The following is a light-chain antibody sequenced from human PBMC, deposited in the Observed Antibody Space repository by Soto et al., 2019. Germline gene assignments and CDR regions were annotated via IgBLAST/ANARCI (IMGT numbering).Light chain of an antibody. Sequence: QSALTQPASVSGSPGQSITISCTGTSTDVGGYDYVSWYQQHPGKAPKLMVYEVSKRPSGVSNRFSGSKSGNTASLTISGLQAEDEVDYYCSSYTRSSTPYVFGSGTKVTVL. CDR3: SSYTRSSTPYV. CDR2: EVS. J-gene: IGLJ1*01. V-gene: IGLV2-14*01. CDR1: STDVGGYDY.